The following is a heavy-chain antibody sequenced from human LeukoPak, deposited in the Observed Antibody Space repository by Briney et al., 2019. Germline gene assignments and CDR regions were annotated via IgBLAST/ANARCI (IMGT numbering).Heavy chain of an antibody. J-gene: IGHJ4*02. CDR3: AKDLNSDGPHYFDY. V-gene: IGHV3-30*18. CDR1: GFTYSSYG. CDR2: ISYEGSNK. Sequence: PGGSLPLFCAASGFTYSSYGKHWVRQAPGKGLEWVAVISYEGSNKYYADSVKGRFTITRDNSKDTMYLQMNSLRAEDTAVYYCAKDLNSDGPHYFDYWGQGTLVTVSS. D-gene: IGHD5-18*01.